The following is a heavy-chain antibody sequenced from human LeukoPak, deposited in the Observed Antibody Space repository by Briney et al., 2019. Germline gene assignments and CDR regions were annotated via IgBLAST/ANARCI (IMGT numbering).Heavy chain of an antibody. CDR2: ISGSGGST. V-gene: IGHV3-23*01. CDR1: GFTFSSYG. CDR3: AKVGLLTMYFDY. J-gene: IGHJ4*02. Sequence: QPGGSLRLSCAASGFTFSSYGMGWVRQAPGKGLEWVSAISGSGGSTYYAGSVKGRFTISRDNSKNTLYLQMNSLRAEDTAVYYCAKVGLLTMYFDYWGQGTLVTVSS.